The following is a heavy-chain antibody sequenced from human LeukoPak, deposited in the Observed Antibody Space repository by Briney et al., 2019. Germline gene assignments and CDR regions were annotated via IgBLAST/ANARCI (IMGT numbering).Heavy chain of an antibody. D-gene: IGHD4-17*01. Sequence: GGSLRLSCAASGFTFSDYYMSWIRQAPGKGLEWVSYISSSGSTIYYADSVKGRFTISRDNAKNSLYLQMNSLRAEDTALYYCARVDGDYNYYYYYMDVWGKGTTVTVSS. CDR3: ARVDGDYNYYYYYMDV. CDR2: ISSSGSTI. V-gene: IGHV3-11*01. CDR1: GFTFSDYY. J-gene: IGHJ6*03.